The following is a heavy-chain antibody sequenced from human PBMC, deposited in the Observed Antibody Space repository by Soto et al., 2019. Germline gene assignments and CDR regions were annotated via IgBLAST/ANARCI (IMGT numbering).Heavy chain of an antibody. CDR2: INPGGGST. J-gene: IGHJ6*03. V-gene: IGHV1-46*03. CDR3: ARDLYLGYCSGGSCYSGYYYYMDV. CDR1: GYTFTSYY. Sequence: GASVKVSCKASGYTFTSYYMHWVRQAPGQGLEWMGIINPGGGSTSYAQKFQGRVTMTRDTSTSTVYMELSSLRSEDTAVYYCARDLYLGYCSGGSCYSGYYYYMDVWGKGTTVTVSS. D-gene: IGHD2-15*01.